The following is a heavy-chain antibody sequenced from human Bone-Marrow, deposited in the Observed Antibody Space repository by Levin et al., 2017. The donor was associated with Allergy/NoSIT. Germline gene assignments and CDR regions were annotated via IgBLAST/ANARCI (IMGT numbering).Heavy chain of an antibody. D-gene: IGHD3-3*01. J-gene: IGHJ4*02. CDR3: TTDRGFGVVFFY. Sequence: GESLKISCAASGFTFSNAWMSWVRQAPGKGLEWVGRIKSKTDGGTTDYAAPVKGRFTISRDDSKNTLYLQMNSLKTEDTAVYYCTTDRGFGVVFFYWGQGTLVTVYS. CDR2: IKSKTDGGTT. V-gene: IGHV3-15*01. CDR1: GFTFSNAW.